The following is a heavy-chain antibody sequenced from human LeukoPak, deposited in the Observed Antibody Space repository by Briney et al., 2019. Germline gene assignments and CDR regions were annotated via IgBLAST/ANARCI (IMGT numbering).Heavy chain of an antibody. Sequence: PSVTLSLTCAVYGGSFSGYYWSWIRQPPGKGLEWIGEINHSGSTNYNPSLKSRVTISVDTSKNQFSLKLSSGTAADTAVYYCARERAGTSNRFDPWGPGALVTVSS. CDR2: INHSGST. V-gene: IGHV4-34*01. D-gene: IGHD6-19*01. J-gene: IGHJ5*02. CDR3: ARERAGTSNRFDP. CDR1: GGSFSGYY.